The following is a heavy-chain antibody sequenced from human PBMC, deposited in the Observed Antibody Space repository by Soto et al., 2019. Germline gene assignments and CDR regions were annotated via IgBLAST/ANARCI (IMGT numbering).Heavy chain of an antibody. J-gene: IGHJ5*02. D-gene: IGHD2-15*01. Sequence: GGSLRLSCAASGFTFSSYAMSWVRQAPGKGLEWVSAISGSGGSTYYADSVKGRFTISRDNSKNTLYLQMNSLRAKDTAVYYCAKGARGYCSGGSCLGWFDPWGQGTLVTVSS. CDR2: ISGSGGST. CDR1: GFTFSSYA. CDR3: AKGARGYCSGGSCLGWFDP. V-gene: IGHV3-23*01.